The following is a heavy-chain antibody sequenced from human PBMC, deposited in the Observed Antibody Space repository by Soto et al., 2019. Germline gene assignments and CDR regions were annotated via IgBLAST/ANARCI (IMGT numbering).Heavy chain of an antibody. Sequence: QVQLVESGGGVVQPGRSLRLSCAPSGFTFSNYGMHWVRQAPGKGLEWVAVILSDGSDKHHADSVKGRFTISRDNSRNTWYLQMDSLRAEDTAVYYCVRDDIGDPNGFDIWGQGTMVTVSS. CDR3: VRDDIGDPNGFDI. D-gene: IGHD2-15*01. V-gene: IGHV3-33*01. CDR2: ILSDGSDK. CDR1: GFTFSNYG. J-gene: IGHJ3*02.